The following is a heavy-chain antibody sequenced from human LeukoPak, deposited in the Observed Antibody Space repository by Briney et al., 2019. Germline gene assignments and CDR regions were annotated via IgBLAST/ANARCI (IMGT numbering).Heavy chain of an antibody. V-gene: IGHV3-23*01. CDR1: GFTFSTYA. Sequence: PGGSLRLPCAASGFTFSTYAMTWVRRAPGKGLEWVSAISGSGGSTYYADSVKGRFTISRDNSKNTLYLQMNSLRAEDTAVYYCAKDIVADYWGQGTLVTVSS. J-gene: IGHJ4*02. D-gene: IGHD5-12*01. CDR3: AKDIVADY. CDR2: ISGSGGST.